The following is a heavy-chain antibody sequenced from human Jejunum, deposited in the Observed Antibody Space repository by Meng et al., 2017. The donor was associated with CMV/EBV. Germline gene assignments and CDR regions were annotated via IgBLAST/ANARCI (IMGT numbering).Heavy chain of an antibody. J-gene: IGHJ4*01. CDR2: IKSDETTI. D-gene: IGHD5-12*01. CDR3: TRLKSGYGNFDY. V-gene: IGHV3-74*01. Sequence: VRQAPGKGLVWLSRIKSDETTINYADCVKGRVTMSRDNAKNTLYLEMNSLRADDTAVYYCTRLKSGYGNFDYWGHGTRVTVSS.